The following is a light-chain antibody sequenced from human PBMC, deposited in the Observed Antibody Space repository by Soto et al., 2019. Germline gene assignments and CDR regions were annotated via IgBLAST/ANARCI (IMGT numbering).Light chain of an antibody. J-gene: IGLJ2*01. CDR3: LLSYGGAWV. Sequence: QSVVTQEPSLTVSPGGTVTLTCASSTGAVTSGYYPNWFQQKPGQAPRALIYSTSNKYSWTPVRFSGSLLGGKAALTLSGVQHEDEAEYYCLLSYGGAWVFGGGTQLTVL. CDR1: TGAVTSGYY. CDR2: STS. V-gene: IGLV7-43*01.